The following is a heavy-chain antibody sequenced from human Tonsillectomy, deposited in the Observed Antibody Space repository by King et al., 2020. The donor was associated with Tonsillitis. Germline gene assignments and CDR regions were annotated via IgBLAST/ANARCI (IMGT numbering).Heavy chain of an antibody. CDR1: GFTITDNY. J-gene: IGHJ6*02. V-gene: IGHV3-53*04. CDR3: ARALNFGDYKHYYGMDV. CDR2: IYGGGAT. Sequence: VQLVESGGGLVQPGGSRRLSCAVSGFTITDNYMSWVRQAPGKGLEWVAVIYGGGATFYADSVKGRFIISRHNGKNTLYLQMKSLRADDTAVYYCARALNFGDYKHYYGMDVWGQGTTVTVSS. D-gene: IGHD4-17*01.